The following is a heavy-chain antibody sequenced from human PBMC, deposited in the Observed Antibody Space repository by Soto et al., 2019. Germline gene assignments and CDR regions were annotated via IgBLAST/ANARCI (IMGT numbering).Heavy chain of an antibody. CDR1: GGSFSGYY. D-gene: IGHD2-15*01. CDR3: ARRRYCSGGSCYRSYWYFDL. J-gene: IGHJ2*01. Sequence: KPSETLSLTCAVYGGSFSGYYWSWIRQPPGKGLEWIGEINHSGSTNYNPSLKSRVTISVDTCKNQFSLKLSSVTAADTAVYYCARRRYCSGGSCYRSYWYFDLWGRGTLVTVSS. V-gene: IGHV4-34*01. CDR2: INHSGST.